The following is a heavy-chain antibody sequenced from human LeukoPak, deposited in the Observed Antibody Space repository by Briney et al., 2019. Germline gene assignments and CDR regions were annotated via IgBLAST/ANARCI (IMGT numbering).Heavy chain of an antibody. Sequence: GGSLRLSCAASGFTFSSYWMSWVRQAPGKGLEWVSSITPASSYIYYADSVKGRFTISRDNAKNSLYLQMDSLRAEDTAVYYCARLVAARPGDYYYYMDVWGKGTTVTVSS. CDR2: ITPASSYI. D-gene: IGHD6-6*01. V-gene: IGHV3-21*01. CDR3: ARLVAARPGDYYYYMDV. J-gene: IGHJ6*03. CDR1: GFTFSSYW.